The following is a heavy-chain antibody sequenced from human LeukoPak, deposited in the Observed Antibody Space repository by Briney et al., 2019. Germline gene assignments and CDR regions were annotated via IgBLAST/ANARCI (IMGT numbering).Heavy chain of an antibody. V-gene: IGHV4-39*07. CDR2: IYYSGST. CDR3: ARLPRIAAAGTGGEDAFDI. Sequence: PSETLSLTCTVSGGSIGSSSYYWGWIRQPPGKGLEWIGSIYYSGSTYYNPSLKSRVTISVDTSKNQFSLKLSSVTAADTAVYYCARLPRIAAAGTGGEDAFDIRGQGTMVTVSS. CDR1: GGSIGSSSYY. D-gene: IGHD6-13*01. J-gene: IGHJ3*02.